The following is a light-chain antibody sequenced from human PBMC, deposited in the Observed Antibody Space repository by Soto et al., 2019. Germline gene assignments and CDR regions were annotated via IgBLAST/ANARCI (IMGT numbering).Light chain of an antibody. Sequence: EIVMTQSPATLSVSPGERATLSCRASQSVSSNLAWYQQKPGQAPRLLIYGASTRATGITDRFSGSGSGTEFTLTISSLQHEDCAGYYCQHSNNWARTFGQGTKGEIK. V-gene: IGKV3-15*01. CDR2: GAS. CDR3: QHSNNWART. CDR1: QSVSSN. J-gene: IGKJ1*01.